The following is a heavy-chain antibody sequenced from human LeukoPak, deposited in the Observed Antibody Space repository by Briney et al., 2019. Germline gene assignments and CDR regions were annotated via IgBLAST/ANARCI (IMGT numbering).Heavy chain of an antibody. V-gene: IGHV5-51*01. J-gene: IGHJ4*02. CDR1: GYXFTSYW. Sequence: GESLKISCNGSGYXFTSYWIGWVRQMPGKGLEWMGIIYPGDSDTTYSPSFQGQVTISADKSISIVYLQWSSLKASDTAMYYCARRRLTSSGCLDYWGQGTLVTVSS. CDR3: ARRRLTSSGCLDY. D-gene: IGHD6-19*01. CDR2: IYPGDSDT.